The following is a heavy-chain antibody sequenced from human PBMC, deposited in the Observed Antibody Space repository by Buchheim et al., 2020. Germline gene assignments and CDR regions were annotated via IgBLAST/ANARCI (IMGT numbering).Heavy chain of an antibody. CDR2: ISYDGSNK. CDR1: GFTFSSYG. V-gene: IGHV3-30*18. D-gene: IGHD1-1*01. CDR3: AKDFRIQLFGLFDY. J-gene: IGHJ4*02. Sequence: QVQLVESGGGVVQPGRSLRLSCAASGFTFSSYGMHWVRQAPGKGLEWVAVISYDGSNKYYADSVKGRFTISRDNSKNTLYLQMNSLRAEDTAVYYCAKDFRIQLFGLFDYWGQGTL.